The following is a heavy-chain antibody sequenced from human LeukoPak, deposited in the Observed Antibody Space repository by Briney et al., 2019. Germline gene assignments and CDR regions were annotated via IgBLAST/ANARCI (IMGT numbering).Heavy chain of an antibody. CDR3: ARLSPGGYKIDY. D-gene: IGHD5-24*01. CDR1: GGSIRSSYYY. Sequence: KSSETLSLTCTVSGGSIRSSYYYWSWIRQPPGKGLEWIGEINHSGSTNYNPSLKSRVTISVDTSKNQFSLKLSSVTAADTAVYYCARLSPGGYKIDYWGQGTLVTVSS. J-gene: IGHJ4*02. V-gene: IGHV4-39*07. CDR2: INHSGST.